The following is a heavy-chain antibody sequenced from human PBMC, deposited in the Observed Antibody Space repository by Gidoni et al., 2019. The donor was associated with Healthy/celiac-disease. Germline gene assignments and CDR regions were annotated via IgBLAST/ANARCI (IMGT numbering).Heavy chain of an antibody. Sequence: GLEWVAVISYDGSNKYYADSVKGRFTISRDNSKNTLYLQMNSLRAEDTAVYYCAKMDYYDSSGYLEAPGYWGQGTLVTVSS. CDR2: ISYDGSNK. CDR3: AKMDYYDSSGYLEAPGY. D-gene: IGHD3-22*01. V-gene: IGHV3-30*18. J-gene: IGHJ4*02.